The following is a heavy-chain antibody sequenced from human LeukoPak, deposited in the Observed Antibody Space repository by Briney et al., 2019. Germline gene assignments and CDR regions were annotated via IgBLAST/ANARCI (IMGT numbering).Heavy chain of an antibody. CDR1: GGTFSSYA. CDR3: ARAGGSGSRGSYYYYMDV. V-gene: IGHV1-69*13. CDR2: IIPIFGTA. D-gene: IGHD3-10*01. Sequence: GASVKVSCKASGGTFSSYAISWVRQAPGQGLEWMGGIIPIFGTANYAQKFQGRVTINADESTSTAYMELSRLRSDDTAVYYCARAGGSGSRGSYYYYMDVWGKGTTVTISS. J-gene: IGHJ6*03.